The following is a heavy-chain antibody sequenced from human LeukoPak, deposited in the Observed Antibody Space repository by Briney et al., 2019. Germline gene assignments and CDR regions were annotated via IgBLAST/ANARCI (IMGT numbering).Heavy chain of an antibody. V-gene: IGHV3-23*01. Sequence: GGSLRLSCAASGFTFSSYAMSWVRQAPGKGLEWVSAISGSGGSTFYADSVKGRFTISRDNSKNTLYLQMNSLRAEDTAVYYCAKDSSSWYSYEVLHYYYYMDVWGKGTTVTVSS. CDR3: AKDSSSWYSYEVLHYYYYMDV. J-gene: IGHJ6*03. D-gene: IGHD6-13*01. CDR2: ISGSGGST. CDR1: GFTFSSYA.